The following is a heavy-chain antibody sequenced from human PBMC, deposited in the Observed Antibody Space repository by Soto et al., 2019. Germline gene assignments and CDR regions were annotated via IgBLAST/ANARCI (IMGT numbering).Heavy chain of an antibody. D-gene: IGHD3-10*01. V-gene: IGHV4-34*01. J-gene: IGHJ4*02. Sequence: SETLSLTCAVYGGSFSGYYWSWIRQPPGKGLEWIGEINHSGSTNYNPSLKSRVTISVDTSRNQFSLKLSSVTAADTAVYYCARVRGGSGSYYMANIFDYWGQGTLVTVSS. CDR1: GGSFSGYY. CDR3: ARVRGGSGSYYMANIFDY. CDR2: INHSGST.